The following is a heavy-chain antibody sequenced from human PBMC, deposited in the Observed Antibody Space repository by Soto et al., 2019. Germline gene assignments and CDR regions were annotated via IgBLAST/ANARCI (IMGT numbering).Heavy chain of an antibody. CDR1: GDSISSSDSY. Sequence: QVQLQESGPGLVKPSQTLSLTCSVSGDSISSSDSYWSLIRPAPGKGLEWIGYINSSGRTYYKPSLKSRVSISIDTSTNQFALRLTSLTVAVTAVYFCARFSTLGKDYGVDVWGQGTTVTVSS. J-gene: IGHJ6*02. V-gene: IGHV4-30-4*01. D-gene: IGHD2-2*01. CDR2: INSSGRT. CDR3: ARFSTLGKDYGVDV.